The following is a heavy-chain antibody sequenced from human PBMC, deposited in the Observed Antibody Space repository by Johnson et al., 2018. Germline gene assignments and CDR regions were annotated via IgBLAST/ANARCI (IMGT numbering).Heavy chain of an antibody. CDR1: GFSFDDYG. CDR3: ARDRSYDVSGTYFNGMDV. D-gene: IGHD3-10*01. V-gene: IGHV3-20*04. Sequence: VQLVESGGSVVRPGGSXRLSCVVSGFSFDDYGMTWVRQAPGKGLEWVSDINWNGDSTNYADSVKGRFTISRDNAKNSLYLQMNSLRAEDTALYYCARDRSYDVSGTYFNGMDVWGQGTTVTVSS. J-gene: IGHJ6*02. CDR2: INWNGDST.